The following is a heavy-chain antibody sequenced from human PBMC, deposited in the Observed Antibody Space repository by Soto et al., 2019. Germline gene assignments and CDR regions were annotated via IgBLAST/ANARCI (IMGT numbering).Heavy chain of an antibody. CDR3: ARIPSP. J-gene: IGHJ5*02. CDR2: IHHSGNI. CDR1: GGSISSGGYS. V-gene: IGHV4-30-2*01. D-gene: IGHD2-21*01. Sequence: QLQLQESGSGLVKPSQTLSLTCAVSGGSISSGGYSWSWIRQPPGKGLEWIGYIHHSGNIYYNPALNSRVTISVDRSKNQFSLKPSSVTAADTAVYYCARIPSPWGQGTLVTVSS.